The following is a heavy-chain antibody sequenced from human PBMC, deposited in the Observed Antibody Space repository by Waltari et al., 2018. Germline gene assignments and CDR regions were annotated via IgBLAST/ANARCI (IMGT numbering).Heavy chain of an antibody. Sequence: QVQLQESGPGLVKPLQTLSLTCAVSSGSINAGINYWTWIRQPAGKGLEWIGHISTSGSTKYNPSLNSRVTMSIDTSKNQFSLKLTSMTAADTAIYYCARLVILLAMEGFDRWGQGTLVTVSS. J-gene: IGHJ5*02. CDR2: ISTSGST. V-gene: IGHV4-61*02. CDR3: ARLVILLAMEGFDR. D-gene: IGHD2-21*01. CDR1: SGSINAGINY.